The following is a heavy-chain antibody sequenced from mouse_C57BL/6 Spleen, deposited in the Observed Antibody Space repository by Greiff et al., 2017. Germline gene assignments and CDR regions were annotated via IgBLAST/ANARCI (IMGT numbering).Heavy chain of an antibody. CDR1: GYSFTDYN. J-gene: IGHJ4*01. CDR3: AGAYYGSSYDAMDY. Sequence: VQLQQSGPELVKPGASVKISCKASGYSFTDYNMNWVKQSNGKSLEWIGVINPNYGTTSYNQKFKGKATLTVDQSSSTAYMQLNSLTSEDSAVYYCAGAYYGSSYDAMDYWGQGTSVTVSS. CDR2: INPNYGTT. V-gene: IGHV1-39*01. D-gene: IGHD1-1*01.